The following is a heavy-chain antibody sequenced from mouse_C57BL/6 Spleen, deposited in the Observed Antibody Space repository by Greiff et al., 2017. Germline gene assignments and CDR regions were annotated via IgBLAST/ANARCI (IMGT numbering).Heavy chain of an antibody. CDR3: ARKQRYYAMDY. J-gene: IGHJ4*01. Sequence: QVQLQQPGAELVMPGASVKLSCKASGYTFTSYWMHWVKQRPGQGLEWIGEIDPSDSYTNYNQQFKGKSTLTVDKSSSTAYMQLSSLTSEDSAVYYCARKQRYYAMDYWGQGTSVTVSS. V-gene: IGHV1-69*01. D-gene: IGHD6-1*01. CDR1: GYTFTSYW. CDR2: IDPSDSYT.